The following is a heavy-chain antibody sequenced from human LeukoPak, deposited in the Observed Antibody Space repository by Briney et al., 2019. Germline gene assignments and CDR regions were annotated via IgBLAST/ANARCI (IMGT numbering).Heavy chain of an antibody. J-gene: IGHJ4*02. CDR3: ARDGCSTNSCPLDS. V-gene: IGHV4-39*02. Sequence: PSETLSLTCTVSGGSISSSSYYWGWIRQPPGKGLEWIGTIYYSGSTYYNPSLYYNPSLKSRVTISVDTSKNQLSLKLSSVTAADTAVYYCARDGCSTNSCPLDSWGQGTPVTVSS. CDR2: IYYSGSTYYNPSL. CDR1: GGSISSSSYY. D-gene: IGHD2-2*01.